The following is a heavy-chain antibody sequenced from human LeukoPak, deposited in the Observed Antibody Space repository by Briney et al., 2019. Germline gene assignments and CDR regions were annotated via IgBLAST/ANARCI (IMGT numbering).Heavy chain of an antibody. CDR3: ARHFAYSSSSYFDY. CDR1: GGSVSKYY. J-gene: IGHJ4*02. D-gene: IGHD6-6*01. CDR2: VYYTGST. Sequence: SEPLSLTCSVSGGSVSKYYWSWIRQPTGEGLEGVGYVYYTGSTNYNPSLKSRVTMFEDKSKNQFSLRLYSVTVADTAVYYCARHFAYSSSSYFDYWGQGSLVTVSS. V-gene: IGHV4-59*08.